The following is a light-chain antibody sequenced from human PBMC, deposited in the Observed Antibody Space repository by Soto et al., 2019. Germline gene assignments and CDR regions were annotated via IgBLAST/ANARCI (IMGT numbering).Light chain of an antibody. V-gene: IGLV2-8*01. CDR2: DVT. Sequence: QSALTQPPSASGSPGQSVTISCTGTSSDVGAYNYVSWYQQHPGKAPKLMIYDVTTRPSGVPDRFSGSKSVNTASLTVSGLQAEDEADYFCSLYTGSDNLVFGGGTKLTVL. J-gene: IGLJ2*01. CDR1: SSDVGAYNY. CDR3: SLYTGSDNLV.